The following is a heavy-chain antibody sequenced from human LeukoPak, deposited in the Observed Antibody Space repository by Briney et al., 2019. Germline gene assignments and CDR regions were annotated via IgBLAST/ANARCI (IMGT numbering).Heavy chain of an antibody. CDR3: ARSSIAAAGHLGH. V-gene: IGHV3-21*01. CDR1: GFTFSSYS. J-gene: IGHJ1*01. Sequence: GGSLRLSCAASGFTFSSYSMNWVRQAPGKGLEWVSSISSSSSYIYYADSVKGRFTISRDNAKNSLYLQMNSLRAEETAVYFCARSSIAAAGHLGHWGQGAL. CDR2: ISSSSSYI. D-gene: IGHD6-13*01.